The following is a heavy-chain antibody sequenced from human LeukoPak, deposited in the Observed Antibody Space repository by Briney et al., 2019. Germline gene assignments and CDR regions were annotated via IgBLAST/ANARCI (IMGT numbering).Heavy chain of an antibody. D-gene: IGHD2-15*01. CDR2: IYTSGST. J-gene: IGHJ6*03. Sequence: SETLSLTCTVSGGSISSYYWSWIRQPAGKGLEWIGRIYTSGSTNYNPSLKSRVTMSVDTSKNQFSLKLSSVTAADTAVYYCARDGCGGSCFHYYYYYMDVWGKGTTVAISS. CDR3: ARDGCGGSCFHYYYYYMDV. V-gene: IGHV4-4*07. CDR1: GGSISSYY.